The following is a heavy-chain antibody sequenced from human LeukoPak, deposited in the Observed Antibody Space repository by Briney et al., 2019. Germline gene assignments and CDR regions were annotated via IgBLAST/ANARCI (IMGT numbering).Heavy chain of an antibody. J-gene: IGHJ6*03. V-gene: IGHV3-23*01. CDR3: AKMKGPGLYYHYSMDV. CDR1: GFTFTGFA. CDR2: IGGSSGST. Sequence: GGSLRLSCAASGFTFTGFAMSWVRQAPGKGPEWVSTIGGSSGSTYYADSVKSRFTISRDNSKKTLYLQMNSLRADDTAVYYCAKMKGPGLYYHYSMDVWGKGTTVIVSS.